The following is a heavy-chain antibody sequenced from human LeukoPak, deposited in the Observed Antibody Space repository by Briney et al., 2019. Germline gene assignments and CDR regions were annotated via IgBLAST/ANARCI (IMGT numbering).Heavy chain of an antibody. CDR1: GFTFSNYA. D-gene: IGHD1-26*01. CDR2: ISGSGGST. Sequence: PGGSLRLSCAASGFTFSNYAMIWVRQAPGKGLEWVSGISGSGGSTYYAASVKGGFTISRDNSKNTLYLQMNSLRAEDTAIYYCAKELSGSRNVWGKGTTVTVSS. CDR3: AKELSGSRNV. V-gene: IGHV3-23*01. J-gene: IGHJ6*04.